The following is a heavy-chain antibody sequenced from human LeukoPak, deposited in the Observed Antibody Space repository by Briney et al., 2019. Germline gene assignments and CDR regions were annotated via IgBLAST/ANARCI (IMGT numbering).Heavy chain of an antibody. CDR2: ISSSSSYI. Sequence: GGSLRLSCAASGFTFSRYWMHWVRQAPGKGLEWVSSISSSSSYIYYADSVKGRFTISRDNAKNSLYLQMNSLRAEDTALYYCAKDRGSPNPGSFDYWGQGTLVTVSS. V-gene: IGHV3-21*04. CDR1: GFTFSRYW. D-gene: IGHD1-26*01. J-gene: IGHJ4*02. CDR3: AKDRGSPNPGSFDY.